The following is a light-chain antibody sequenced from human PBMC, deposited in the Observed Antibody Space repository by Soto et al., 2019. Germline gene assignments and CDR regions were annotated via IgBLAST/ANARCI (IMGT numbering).Light chain of an antibody. CDR3: QQYNNWPPRGT. CDR2: DAS. CDR1: RSVSSY. Sequence: EIVLTQSPATLSLSPGESATLSCRASRSVSSYLAWYQQKPGQAPRLLIYDASTRATGIPARFSGRGSGTEFTLTISSLQSEDFAVYYCQQYNNWPPRGTFGGGTKVDIK. V-gene: IGKV3-15*01. J-gene: IGKJ4*01.